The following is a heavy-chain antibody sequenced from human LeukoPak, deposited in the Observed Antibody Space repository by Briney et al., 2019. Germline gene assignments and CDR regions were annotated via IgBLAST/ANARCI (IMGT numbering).Heavy chain of an antibody. CDR1: GFTFNSYA. D-gene: IGHD4-11*01. V-gene: IGHV3-23*01. J-gene: IGHJ5*02. CDR2: ISGSGGST. Sequence: GGSLRLSCAASGFTFNSYAMNWVRQAPGKGLEWVSGISGSGGSTFYADSVKGRFTISGDNSKNTPYLQMNSLRAEDTAVYYCAKDRYSNYGNWFDPWGQGTLVTVFS. CDR3: AKDRYSNYGNWFDP.